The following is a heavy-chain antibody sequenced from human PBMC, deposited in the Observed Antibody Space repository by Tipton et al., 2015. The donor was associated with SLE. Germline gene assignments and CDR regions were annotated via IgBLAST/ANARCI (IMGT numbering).Heavy chain of an antibody. CDR1: GFTFSNYG. Sequence: SLRLSCLASGFTFSNYGMHWVRQAPGKGLEWVAVIWYDGINKFYADSVEGRFTISKDNSKNTLYLQLNSLRAEDTAIYYCAKDEGAMSNYFDFWDQGTLVTVSS. V-gene: IGHV3-33*06. D-gene: IGHD1-26*01. J-gene: IGHJ4*02. CDR3: AKDEGAMSNYFDF. CDR2: IWYDGINK.